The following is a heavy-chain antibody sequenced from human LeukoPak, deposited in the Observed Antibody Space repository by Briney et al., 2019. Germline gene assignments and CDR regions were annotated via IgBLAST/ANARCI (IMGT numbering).Heavy chain of an antibody. D-gene: IGHD3-22*01. CDR3: AKAHYYDSSDYKVGAFDI. CDR2: ISGGGSST. J-gene: IGHJ3*02. CDR1: KFTFSSYA. Sequence: PGGSLRLSCAASKFTFSSYAMSWVRRAPGKGLEWVSAISGGGSSTYYADSVKGRFTISRDNSRNTLYLLMNSLRAEDTAVYYCAKAHYYDSSDYKVGAFDIWGQGTMVTVSS. V-gene: IGHV3-23*01.